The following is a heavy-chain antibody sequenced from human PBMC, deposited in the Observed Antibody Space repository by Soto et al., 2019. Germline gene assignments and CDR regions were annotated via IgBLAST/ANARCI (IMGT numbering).Heavy chain of an antibody. CDR1: GFTFSSYG. V-gene: IGHV3-30*18. CDR3: AKDREDYYYYYGMDV. CDR2: VSYDGSNK. J-gene: IGHJ6*02. Sequence: GGSLRLSCAASGFTFSSYGMHWVRQAPGKGLEWVAVVSYDGSNKYYADSVKGRFTISRDNSKNTLYLQMNSLRAEDTAVYYCAKDREDYYYYYGMDVWGQGXTVTVYS.